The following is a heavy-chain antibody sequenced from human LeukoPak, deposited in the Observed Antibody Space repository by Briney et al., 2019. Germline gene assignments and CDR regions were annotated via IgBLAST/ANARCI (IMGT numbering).Heavy chain of an antibody. J-gene: IGHJ6*03. Sequence: GGSLRLSCAASGFTFSSYWVHWVRQAPGKGLVWVSRINSDGSSTSYADSVKGRLTISRDNAKNTLYLQMNSLRAEDTAVYYCARVNSSSWWGGYYYYYYMDVWGKGTTVTISS. CDR2: INSDGSST. CDR3: ARVNSSSWWGGYYYYYYMDV. D-gene: IGHD6-13*01. CDR1: GFTFSSYW. V-gene: IGHV3-74*01.